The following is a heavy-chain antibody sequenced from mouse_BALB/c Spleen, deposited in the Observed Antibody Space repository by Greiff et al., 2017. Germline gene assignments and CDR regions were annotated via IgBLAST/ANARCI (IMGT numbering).Heavy chain of an antibody. Sequence: QVQLQQSGAELAKPGASVKMSCKASGYTFTSYWMHWVKQRPGQGLEWIGYINPSTGYTEYNQKFKDKATLTADKSSSTAYMQLSSLTSEDSAVYYCARGLRFFDYWGQGTTLTVSS. CDR1: GYTFTSYW. CDR3: ARGLRFFDY. D-gene: IGHD1-1*01. CDR2: INPSTGYT. J-gene: IGHJ2*01. V-gene: IGHV1-7*01.